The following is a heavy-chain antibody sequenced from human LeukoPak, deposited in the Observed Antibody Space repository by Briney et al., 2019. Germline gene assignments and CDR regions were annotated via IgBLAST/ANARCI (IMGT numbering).Heavy chain of an antibody. CDR2: ISGSGGST. V-gene: IGHV3-23*01. J-gene: IGHJ1*01. Sequence: GGSLRLSCAASGFTFSSYAMSWVRQAPGKGLEWVSAISGSGGSTYYADSVKGRFTISRDNSKNTLYLQMNSLRAEDTAVYYCARDYSLAAAGPGDFQHWGQGTLVTVSS. D-gene: IGHD6-13*01. CDR1: GFTFSSYA. CDR3: ARDYSLAAAGPGDFQH.